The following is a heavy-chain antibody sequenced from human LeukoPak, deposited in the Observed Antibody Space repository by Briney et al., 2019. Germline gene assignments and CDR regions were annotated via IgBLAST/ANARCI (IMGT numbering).Heavy chain of an antibody. Sequence: SETLSLTCAVYGGSFSGYYWSWIRQPPGKGLEWIGEINHSGSTNYNPSLKSRVTISVDTSKTQFSLKLSSVTAADTAVYYCASPLVRGVIPPYGMDVWGHGTTVTVSS. CDR3: ASPLVRGVIPPYGMDV. CDR2: INHSGST. J-gene: IGHJ6*02. D-gene: IGHD3-10*01. V-gene: IGHV4-34*01. CDR1: GGSFSGYY.